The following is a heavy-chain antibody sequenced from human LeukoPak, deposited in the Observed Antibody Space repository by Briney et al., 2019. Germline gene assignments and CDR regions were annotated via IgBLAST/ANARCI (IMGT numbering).Heavy chain of an antibody. J-gene: IGHJ2*01. Sequence: SETLSLTCTVSGGSISSYYWSWIRQPPGKGLEWIGYIYYSGSTNYNPSLKSRVTISVDTSKNQFSLKLSSVTAADTAVYYCARRVTVHYWYFDLWGRGTLVTVSS. CDR1: GGSISSYY. CDR3: ARRVTVHYWYFDL. D-gene: IGHD4-17*01. CDR2: IYYSGST. V-gene: IGHV4-59*08.